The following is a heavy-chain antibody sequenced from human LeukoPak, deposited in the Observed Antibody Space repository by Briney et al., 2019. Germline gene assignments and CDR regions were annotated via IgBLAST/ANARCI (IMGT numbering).Heavy chain of an antibody. CDR3: ARVGDYYDSSGYYYSHNY. Sequence: ASETLSLTCTVSGGSISSHYWSWIRQPPGKGLEWIGYIYYSGTTNYNPSLKSRGTISVDTSKNQFSLKLSSVTAADTAVYYCARVGDYYDSSGYYYSHNYWGQGTLVTVSS. J-gene: IGHJ4*02. D-gene: IGHD3-22*01. CDR2: IYYSGTT. CDR1: GGSISSHY. V-gene: IGHV4-59*11.